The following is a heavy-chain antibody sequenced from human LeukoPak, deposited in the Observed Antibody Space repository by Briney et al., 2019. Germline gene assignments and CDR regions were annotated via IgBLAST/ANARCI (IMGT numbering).Heavy chain of an antibody. CDR2: IYHSGST. D-gene: IGHD6-13*01. CDR3: ARGGIAYTISTSPFDP. CDR1: GGSISSGGYY. J-gene: IGHJ5*02. Sequence: SETLSLTCTVSGGSISSGGYYWSWIRQPPGKGLEWIGYIYHSGSTYYNPSLKSRVTISVDRSKNQFSLKLSSVTAADTAVYYCARGGIAYTISTSPFDPWGQGTLVTVSS. V-gene: IGHV4-30-2*01.